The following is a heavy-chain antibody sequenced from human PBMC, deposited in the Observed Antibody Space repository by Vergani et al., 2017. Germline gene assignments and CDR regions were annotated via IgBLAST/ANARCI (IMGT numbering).Heavy chain of an antibody. J-gene: IGHJ3*02. CDR1: GYTFTSYY. CDR3: ARDFYGSGSYSAFDI. CDR2: INPSGGST. V-gene: IGHV1-46*01. Sequence: QVQLVQSGAEVKKPGASVKVSCKASGYTFTSYYMHWVRQAPGQGLEWMGIINPSGGSTSYAQKFQGRVTMSRDTSTSRVYMELSSLRSEDTAGYYCARDFYGSGSYSAFDIWGQGTMVTVSS. D-gene: IGHD3-10*01.